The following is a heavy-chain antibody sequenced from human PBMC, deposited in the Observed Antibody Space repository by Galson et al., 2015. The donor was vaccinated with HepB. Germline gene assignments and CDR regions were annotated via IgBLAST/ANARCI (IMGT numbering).Heavy chain of an antibody. CDR3: ARGMFYGDYDGERWGY. Sequence: SLRLSCAASGFTFSSYGMHWVRQAPGKGLEWVAVIWYDGSNKYYADSVKGRFTISRDNSKNTLYLQMNSLRAEDTAVYYCARGMFYGDYDGERWGYWGQGTLVTVSS. D-gene: IGHD4-17*01. J-gene: IGHJ4*02. V-gene: IGHV3-33*01. CDR2: IWYDGSNK. CDR1: GFTFSSYG.